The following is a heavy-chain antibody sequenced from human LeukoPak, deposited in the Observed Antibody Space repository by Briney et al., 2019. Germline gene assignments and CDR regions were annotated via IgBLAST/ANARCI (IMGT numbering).Heavy chain of an antibody. Sequence: PSETLSLTCTVSGGSISSYYWSWIRQPPGKGLEWIGYIYYSGSTNYNPSLKSRVTISVDTSKNQFSLKLSSVTAADTAVYYCARGISYYYDSSGYLFDYWGQGTLVTVSS. D-gene: IGHD3-22*01. CDR3: ARGISYYYDSSGYLFDY. CDR1: GGSISSYY. J-gene: IGHJ4*02. CDR2: IYYSGST. V-gene: IGHV4-59*01.